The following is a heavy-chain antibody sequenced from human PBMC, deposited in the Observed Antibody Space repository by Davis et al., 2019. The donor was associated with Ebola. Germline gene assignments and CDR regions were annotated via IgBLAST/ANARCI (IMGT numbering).Heavy chain of an antibody. CDR1: GFTFSNFH. J-gene: IGHJ6*02. D-gene: IGHD6-13*01. CDR3: ARGAAAAVRFDYYGMDV. Sequence: GESLKISCAASGFTFSNFHIHWVRQTPGKGLVWVARIDPDGTGTNYADSVKGRFTISRDNAKNTLSLQMNSLRVEDTAVYYCARGAAAAVRFDYYGMDVWGQGTTVTVSS. CDR2: IDPDGTGT. V-gene: IGHV3-74*01.